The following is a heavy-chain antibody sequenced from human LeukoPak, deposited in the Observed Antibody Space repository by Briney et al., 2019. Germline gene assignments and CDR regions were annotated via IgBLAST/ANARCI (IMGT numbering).Heavy chain of an antibody. CDR2: INSDGSST. CDR1: GFTFSSYW. V-gene: IGHV3-74*01. D-gene: IGHD3-10*01. Sequence: PGGSLRLSCAASGFTFSSYWMHWVRQAPGKGLVWVSRINSDGSSTSYADSVKGRFTISRDNAKNTLYLQTNSLRAEDTAVYYCAREFSYYGSGRPLDYWGQGTLVTVSS. CDR3: AREFSYYGSGRPLDY. J-gene: IGHJ4*02.